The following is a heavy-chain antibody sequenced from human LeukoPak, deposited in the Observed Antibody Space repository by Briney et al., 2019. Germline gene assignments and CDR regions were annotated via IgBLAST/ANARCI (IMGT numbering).Heavy chain of an antibody. V-gene: IGHV3-30-3*01. CDR1: GFTFSSYA. Sequence: GGSLRLSCAASGFTFSSYAMHWVRQAPGKGLEWVAVISYDGSNKYYADSVKGRFTISRDNSKNTLYLQMNSLRAEDTAVYYCARADYDILTGSQDYFDYWGQGTLVTVSS. J-gene: IGHJ4*02. CDR3: ARADYDILTGSQDYFDY. D-gene: IGHD3-9*01. CDR2: ISYDGSNK.